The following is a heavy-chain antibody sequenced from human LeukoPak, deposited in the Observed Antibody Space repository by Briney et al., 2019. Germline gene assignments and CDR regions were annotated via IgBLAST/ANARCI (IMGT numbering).Heavy chain of an antibody. CDR3: ASWSGDYSLLSAFDL. CDR2: ISSSGSTI. J-gene: IGHJ3*01. D-gene: IGHD4-17*01. CDR1: GFTFSDYY. V-gene: IGHV3-11*01. Sequence: GGSLRLSCAASGFTFSDYYMSWIRQAPGMGLEWVSYISSSGSTIYYADSVKGRFTISRDNAKNSLYLQMNSLRAEDTSVYYVASWSGDYSLLSAFDLWGQGTMVTVSS.